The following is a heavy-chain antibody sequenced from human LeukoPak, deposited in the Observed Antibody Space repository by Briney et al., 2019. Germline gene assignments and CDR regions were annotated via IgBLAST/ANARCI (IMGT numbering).Heavy chain of an antibody. J-gene: IGHJ4*02. V-gene: IGHV4-61*10. CDR1: GGSISSGSYY. CDR2: IYYSGST. D-gene: IGHD3-10*01. CDR3: ARERVAVGYFDY. Sequence: SETLSLTCTVSGGSISSGSYYWSWIRQPAGKGLEWIGYIYYSGSTNYNPSLKSRVTISVDTSKNQFSLKLSSVTAADTAVYYCARERVAVGYFDYWGQGTLVTVSS.